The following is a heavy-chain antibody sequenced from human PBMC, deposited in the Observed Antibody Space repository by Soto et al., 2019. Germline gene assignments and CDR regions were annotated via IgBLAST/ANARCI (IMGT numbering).Heavy chain of an antibody. J-gene: IGHJ3*02. D-gene: IGHD6-19*01. CDR1: GGSISSGNW. CDR3: ARDVLAVAGTRAFDI. CDR2: IHHSGST. V-gene: IGHV4-4*02. Sequence: PSETLSLTCAVSGGSISSGNWWSWVRQPPGKGLEWIGEIHHSGSTSYNPSLKSRVIMLVDKSKNQFSLRLSSVTAADTAVYYCARDVLAVAGTRAFDIWGQGTMVTVSS.